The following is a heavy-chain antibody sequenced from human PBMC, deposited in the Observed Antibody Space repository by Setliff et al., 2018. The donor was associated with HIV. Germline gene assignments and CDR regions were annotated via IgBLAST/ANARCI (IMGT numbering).Heavy chain of an antibody. CDR3: NRPVWFGDQGGASDM. CDR2: IRSKTYGGTT. CDR1: GFSFGDHG. V-gene: IGHV3-49*04. D-gene: IGHD3-10*01. J-gene: IGHJ3*02. Sequence: HPGGSLRLSCKGSGFSFGDHGMSWVRQAPGKGLEWISFIRSKTYGGTTEYAASVAGRCTVSRDDSKSLAYLKMNSLKTEDTAVYYWNRPVWFGDQGGASDMWGRGTMVTVSS.